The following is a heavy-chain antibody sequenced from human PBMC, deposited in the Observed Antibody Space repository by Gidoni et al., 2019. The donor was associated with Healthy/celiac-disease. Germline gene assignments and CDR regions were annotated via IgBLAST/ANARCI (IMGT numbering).Heavy chain of an antibody. V-gene: IGHV3-30*02. CDR3: AKVPHTTVAGMFSHFDY. CDR1: GFTFSSYG. Sequence: QVQLVESGGGVVQPGGSLRLSCAASGFTFSSYGMHWVRQAPGKGLEWVAFIRYDGSNKYYADSVKGRFTISRDNSKNTLYLQMNSLRAEDTAVYYCAKVPHTTVAGMFSHFDYWGQGTLVTVSS. J-gene: IGHJ4*02. D-gene: IGHD6-19*01. CDR2: IRYDGSNK.